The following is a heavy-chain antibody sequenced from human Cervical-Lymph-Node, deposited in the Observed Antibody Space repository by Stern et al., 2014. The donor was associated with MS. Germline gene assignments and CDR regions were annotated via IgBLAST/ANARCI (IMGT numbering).Heavy chain of an antibody. CDR1: GFSLTSSGMS. Sequence: QIPLKESGPALVQVTQTLTLTCSSSGFSLTSSGMSLGRLRQPTGMVLEWLAVIDWDDDKYYSKSLQTRLTISKDTSEHQVVLTMTNIDPVDTGTYYFARTGPKGLSFDYWGQGTLVTVSS. D-gene: IGHD3-16*01. J-gene: IGHJ4*02. V-gene: IGHV2-70*01. CDR2: IDWDDDK. CDR3: ARTGPKGLSFDY.